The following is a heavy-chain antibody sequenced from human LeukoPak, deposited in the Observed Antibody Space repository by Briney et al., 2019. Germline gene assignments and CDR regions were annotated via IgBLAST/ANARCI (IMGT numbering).Heavy chain of an antibody. D-gene: IGHD3-22*01. CDR3: ARDRIGSYYDSSGYYEGFDY. CDR2: IYYTGST. V-gene: IGHV4-59*01. J-gene: IGHJ4*02. Sequence: PSETLSLTCTVSGGSISSYYWSWIRQPPGKGLEWIGYIYYTGSTNYNPSLKSRVTISVDTSKNQLSLKLSSVTAADTAVYYCARDRIGSYYDSSGYYEGFDYWGQGTLVTVSS. CDR1: GGSISSYY.